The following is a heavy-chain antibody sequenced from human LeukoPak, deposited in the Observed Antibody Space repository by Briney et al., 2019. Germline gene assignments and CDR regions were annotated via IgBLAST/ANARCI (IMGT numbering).Heavy chain of an antibody. V-gene: IGHV1-8*01. J-gene: IGHJ4*02. D-gene: IGHD2-2*01. CDR1: GYTFTSYD. CDR2: MNPNSGNT. Sequence: ASVKVSCKASGYTFTSYDINWVRQATGQGLEWMGWMNPNSGNTGYAQKFQGRVTMTRNTSISTAYTELSSLRSEDTAVYYCARGLLFCSSTSCWAPRALSDYWGQGTLVTVSS. CDR3: ARGLLFCSSTSCWAPRALSDY.